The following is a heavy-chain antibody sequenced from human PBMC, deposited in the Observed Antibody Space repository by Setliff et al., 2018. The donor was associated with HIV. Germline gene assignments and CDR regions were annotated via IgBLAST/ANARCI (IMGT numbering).Heavy chain of an antibody. V-gene: IGHV1-46*04. CDR2: VNTTGGT. D-gene: IGHD3-16*02. Sequence: ASVKVSCKASGYIFVNFKIHWVRQSPGQGLEWMGMVNTTGGTTYIEKLRGRVTMTTDTSTSSSYMELSNLTSDDTAVYYCARRGSYRGSYAFDYWGQGTPVTVSS. J-gene: IGHJ4*02. CDR3: ARRGSYRGSYAFDY. CDR1: GYIFVNFK.